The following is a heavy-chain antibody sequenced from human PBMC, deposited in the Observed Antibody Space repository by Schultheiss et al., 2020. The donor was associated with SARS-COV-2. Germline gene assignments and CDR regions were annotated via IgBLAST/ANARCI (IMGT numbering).Heavy chain of an antibody. J-gene: IGHJ6*02. CDR3: ARGGRSYGDYRRNGMDV. V-gene: IGHV3-33*08. CDR2: IWYDGSNK. Sequence: GGSLRLSCAASGFTFSSYGMHWVRQAPGKGLEWVAVIWYDGSNKYYADSVKGRFTISRDNSKNTLYLQMNSLRAEDTAVYYCARGGRSYGDYRRNGMDVWGQGTTVTVSS. D-gene: IGHD4-17*01. CDR1: GFTFSSYG.